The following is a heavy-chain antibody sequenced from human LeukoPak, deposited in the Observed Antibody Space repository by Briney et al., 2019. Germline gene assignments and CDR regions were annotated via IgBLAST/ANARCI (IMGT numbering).Heavy chain of an antibody. D-gene: IGHD2-15*01. CDR1: GGSISSGGYY. J-gene: IGHJ4*02. V-gene: IGHV4-31*03. CDR2: IYYSGST. Sequence: SQTLSLTCTVSGGSISSGGYYCSWIRQHPGNGLEWIGYIYYSGSTYYNPSLKSRVTISVDTSKNQFSLKLSSVTAADTAVYYCARVRYCSGGNCYPRIDYWGQGTLVTVSS. CDR3: ARVRYCSGGNCYPRIDY.